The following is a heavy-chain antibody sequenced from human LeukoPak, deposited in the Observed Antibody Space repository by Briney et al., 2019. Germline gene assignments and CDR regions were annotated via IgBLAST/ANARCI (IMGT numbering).Heavy chain of an antibody. Sequence: GGSLRLSCAASGFTFSSYWMHWVRQAPGKGLVWVSRINTDGTSTTYADSVKGRFTISRDNAKNTLYLQINSLRAEDTAVYYCARGRAAVAGYYMNVWGKGTTVTVSS. CDR3: ARGRAAVAGYYMNV. CDR2: INTDGTST. V-gene: IGHV3-74*01. J-gene: IGHJ6*03. D-gene: IGHD6-19*01. CDR1: GFTFSSYW.